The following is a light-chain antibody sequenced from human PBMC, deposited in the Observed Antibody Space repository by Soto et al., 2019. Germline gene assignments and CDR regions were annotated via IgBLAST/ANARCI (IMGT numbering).Light chain of an antibody. CDR3: QQYNSYSPT. V-gene: IGKV1-5*01. J-gene: IGKJ1*01. Sequence: IQVTQSPSTLSASVGDRVTITCRASQSISSWLAWYQQKPGKAPKLLISDVSSLERGVPSRFSGSGSETEFTLTISGLQPGDSATYYCQQYNSYSPTFGQGTKVDIK. CDR2: DVS. CDR1: QSISSW.